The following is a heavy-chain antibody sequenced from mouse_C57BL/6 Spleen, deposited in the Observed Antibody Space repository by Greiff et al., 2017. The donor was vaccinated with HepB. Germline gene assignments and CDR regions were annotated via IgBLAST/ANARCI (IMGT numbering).Heavy chain of an antibody. V-gene: IGHV5-4*01. CDR1: GFTFSSYA. Sequence: EVKLMESGGGLVKPGGSLKLSCAASGFTFSSYAMSWVRQTPEKRLEWVATISDGGSYTYYPDNVKGRFTISRDNAKNNLYLQMSHLKSEDTAMYYCARDRMGPMDYWGQGTSVTVSS. CDR2: ISDGGSYT. J-gene: IGHJ4*01. D-gene: IGHD2-3*01. CDR3: ARDRMGPMDY.